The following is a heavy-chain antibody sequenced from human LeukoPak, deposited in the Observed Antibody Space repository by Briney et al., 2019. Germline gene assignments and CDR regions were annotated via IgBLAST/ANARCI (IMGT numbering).Heavy chain of an antibody. Sequence: SETLSLTCTVSGGSISSYYWSWIRQPPGKGLGWIGYIYYSGSTNYNPSLKSRVTISVDTSKNQFSLKLSSVTAADTAVYYCARVVGNYYYMDVWGKGTTVTVSS. V-gene: IGHV4-59*01. CDR3: ARVVGNYYYMDV. CDR2: IYYSGST. J-gene: IGHJ6*03. CDR1: GGSISSYY. D-gene: IGHD1-26*01.